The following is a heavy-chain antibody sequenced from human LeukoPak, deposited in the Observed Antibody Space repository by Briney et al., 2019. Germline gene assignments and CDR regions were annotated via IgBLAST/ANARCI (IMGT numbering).Heavy chain of an antibody. D-gene: IGHD1-1*01. Sequence: SETLSLTCTVSGGSISSYYWSWIRQPPGKGLEWIGYVDHAGSTNFNPSLNGRVSISRDTSKNLFSLRLRSVTAADTAVYFCARGRVSSSTWYSTYYYYFYMDVWGKGTTVTVSS. J-gene: IGHJ6*03. CDR3: ARGRVSSSTWYSTYYYYFYMDV. CDR2: VDHAGST. V-gene: IGHV4-59*01. CDR1: GGSISSYY.